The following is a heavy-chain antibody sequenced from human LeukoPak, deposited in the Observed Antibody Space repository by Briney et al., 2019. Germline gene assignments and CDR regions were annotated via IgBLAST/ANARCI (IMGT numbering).Heavy chain of an antibody. Sequence: KPSENLSLNCTVSGGSSSSSSYYWGWIRQPPGKGLEWIGSIYYSGSTYYNPSLKSRVTISVDTSKNQFSLKLSSVTAADTAVYYCARHSPAGYYFYGMDVWGQGTTVTVSS. V-gene: IGHV4-39*01. CDR1: GGSSSSSSYY. J-gene: IGHJ6*02. CDR2: IYYSGST. CDR3: ARHSPAGYYFYGMDV.